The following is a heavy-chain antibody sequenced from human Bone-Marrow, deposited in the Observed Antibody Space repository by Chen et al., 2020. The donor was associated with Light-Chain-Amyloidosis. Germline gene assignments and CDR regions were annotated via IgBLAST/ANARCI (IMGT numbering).Heavy chain of an antibody. D-gene: IGHD1-20*01. CDR2: INSDGSST. Sequence: EVQLVESGGGLVQPGGSLRLSCPASGFNFSSYWIHWVRQAPGKGLVWVSRINSDGSSTSDADSVKRRFTISRDNAKNTLYLQMSCLRAEDTAVYYCTTQGVITGMRYWGQGTLVTVSS. V-gene: IGHV3-74*01. CDR3: TTQGVITGMRY. CDR1: GFNFSSYW. J-gene: IGHJ4*02.